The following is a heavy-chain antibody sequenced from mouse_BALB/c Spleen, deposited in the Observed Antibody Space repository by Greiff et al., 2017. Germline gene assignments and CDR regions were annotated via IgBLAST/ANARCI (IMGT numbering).Heavy chain of an antibody. CDR1: GISITTGNYR. D-gene: IGHD1-1*01. CDR2: IYYSGTI. V-gene: IGHV3-5*02. CDR3: AREGYYYSFGH. Sequence: EVQLQQSGPGLVKPSQTVSLTCTVTGISITTGNYRWSWIQPFPGNKLEWIGYIYYSGTITYNPSLTSRHTITTDTSKNQFFLEMNSLTAEDTATYYSAREGYYYSFGHRGQGNTRTGSS. J-gene: IGHJ2*01.